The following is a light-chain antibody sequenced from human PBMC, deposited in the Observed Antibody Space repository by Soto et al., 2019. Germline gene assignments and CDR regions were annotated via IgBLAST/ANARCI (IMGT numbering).Light chain of an antibody. CDR1: SSNIGAGYD. V-gene: IGLV1-40*01. Sequence: QSVLTQPPSVSGAPGQRVTISCTGSSSNIGAGYDVHWYQQLPGTAPKLLIYGNSNRPSGVPDRFSVSKSGTSASLAITGLQAEDEADYYCQSYGSSLSGVVFGGGTKLTVL. CDR3: QSYGSSLSGVV. CDR2: GNS. J-gene: IGLJ2*01.